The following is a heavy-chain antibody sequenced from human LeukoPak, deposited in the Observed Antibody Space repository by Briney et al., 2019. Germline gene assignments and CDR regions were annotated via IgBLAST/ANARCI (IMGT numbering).Heavy chain of an antibody. Sequence: GGSLRLSCAASGFTFSNYGMSWVRQAPGKGLEWVSAIGNSATTTHYADSVKGRFTISRDNSKKTLYLQMEGLRDEDTAVYYCAKLKGDEYYYDSSGYYVDYWGQGTLVTVSA. J-gene: IGHJ4*02. CDR1: GFTFSNYG. CDR2: IGNSATTT. CDR3: AKLKGDEYYYDSSGYYVDY. D-gene: IGHD3-22*01. V-gene: IGHV3-23*01.